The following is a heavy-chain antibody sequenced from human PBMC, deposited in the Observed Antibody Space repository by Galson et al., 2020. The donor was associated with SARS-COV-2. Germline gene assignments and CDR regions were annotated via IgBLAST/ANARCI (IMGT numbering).Heavy chain of an antibody. CDR3: ARASAIYYDSSGSWGWFDP. CDR2: IYSSGST. CDR1: GGSISSGGYS. D-gene: IGHD3-22*01. J-gene: IGHJ5*02. Sequence: SETLSLTCTVSGGSISSGGYSWSWTRQPAGKGLEWIGRIYSSGSTDYNPSLKSQVAISVDTSKNQFSLKLNSVTAADTAVYYCARASAIYYDSSGSWGWFDPWGQGTLVTVSS. V-gene: IGHV4-61*02.